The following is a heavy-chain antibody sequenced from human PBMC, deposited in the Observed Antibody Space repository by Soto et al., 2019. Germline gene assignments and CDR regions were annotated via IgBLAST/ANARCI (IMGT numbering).Heavy chain of an antibody. CDR2: LHYSXST. CDR3: TRGGDAYKNGH. CDR1: GGSVGSGTYY. V-gene: IGHV4-61*01. Sequence: SXTLSLTCTVSGGSVGSGTYYWSWIRQPXGKGLEWIGXLHYSXSTNYKHSLKXXVTMSVDTXKNQFSLKLTSVNAADKDVYYCTRGGDAYKNGHWGKGTLVTVYS. J-gene: IGHJ4*02. D-gene: IGHD2-21*01.